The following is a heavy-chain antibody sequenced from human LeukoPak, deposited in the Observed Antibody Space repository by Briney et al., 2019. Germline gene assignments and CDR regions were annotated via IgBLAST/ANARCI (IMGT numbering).Heavy chain of an antibody. Sequence: GESLQISCKGSGYSFTSYWIGWVRQLPGKGLEWMGIIYPGDSDTRYSPSFQGQVTISADKSISTAYLQWSSLKASDTATYYCARLDGRYCSSTSCYYFDYWGQGTLVTVSS. V-gene: IGHV5-51*01. D-gene: IGHD2-2*01. J-gene: IGHJ4*02. CDR3: ARLDGRYCSSTSCYYFDY. CDR2: IYPGDSDT. CDR1: GYSFTSYW.